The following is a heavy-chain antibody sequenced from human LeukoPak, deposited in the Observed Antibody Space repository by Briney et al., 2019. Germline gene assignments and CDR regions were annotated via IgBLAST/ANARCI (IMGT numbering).Heavy chain of an antibody. CDR1: GFTFRSYA. D-gene: IGHD2-15*01. CDR3: AREDGYCSGGNCYSYFDS. Sequence: PGRSLRPSCVASGFTFRSYAMHWVRQAPGKGLEWVAVISYDGSHTYYADSVKGRFTITRDNARNSVFLQMNSLRAEDTAVYYCAREDGYCSGGNCYSYFDSWGQGTLVTVSS. J-gene: IGHJ4*02. V-gene: IGHV3-30*04. CDR2: ISYDGSHT.